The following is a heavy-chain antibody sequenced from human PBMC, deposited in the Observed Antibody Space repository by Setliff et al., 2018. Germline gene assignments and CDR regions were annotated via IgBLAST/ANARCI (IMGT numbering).Heavy chain of an antibody. CDR3: ARERLYYDDLTGFSPEAFDI. Sequence: SETLSLTCTVSGGSISSSSHYWGWIRQPPGKGLEWIGESNHSGSTSYNPSLKSRLTMSVDTSKNQFSLKLTSVTAADTAVYFCARERLYYDDLTGFSPEAFDIWGQGTMVTVSS. D-gene: IGHD3-9*01. V-gene: IGHV4-39*07. CDR1: GGSISSSSHY. J-gene: IGHJ3*02. CDR2: SNHSGST.